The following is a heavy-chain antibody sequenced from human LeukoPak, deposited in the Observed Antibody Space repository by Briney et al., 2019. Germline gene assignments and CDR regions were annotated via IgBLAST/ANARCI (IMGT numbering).Heavy chain of an antibody. CDR2: ITGTGAST. V-gene: IGHV3-23*01. Sequence: GGSLRLSCAASGFTFSNYAMSWVRQAPGKGLEWVSTITGTGASTYYADSVKGRFTISRDSSKNTLYLQMDSLRAEDTALYYCAKYMGYSSSWIEYWGQGTLVTGSS. CDR3: AKYMGYSSSWIEY. D-gene: IGHD6-13*01. J-gene: IGHJ4*02. CDR1: GFTFSNYA.